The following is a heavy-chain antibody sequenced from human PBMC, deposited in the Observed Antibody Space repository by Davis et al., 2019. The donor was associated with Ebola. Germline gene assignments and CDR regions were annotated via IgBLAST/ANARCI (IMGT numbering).Heavy chain of an antibody. D-gene: IGHD6-25*01. J-gene: IGHJ4*02. Sequence: GGSLRLSCAASGFTFSSYGMHWVRQAPGKGLEWVATIRKDGVQKFYVDSVKGRFIISRDNARNSLYLQMNSLKTEDTAVYYCARVVSGYWGQGTLVSVSS. V-gene: IGHV3-7*03. CDR3: ARVVSGY. CDR1: GFTFSSYG. CDR2: IRKDGVQK.